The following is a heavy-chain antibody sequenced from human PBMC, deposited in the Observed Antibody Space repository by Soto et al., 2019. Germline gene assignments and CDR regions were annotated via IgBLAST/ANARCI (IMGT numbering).Heavy chain of an antibody. CDR2: IWYDGSNK. CDR1: GFTFSSYG. J-gene: IGHJ4*02. CDR3: AREGYSSGYEYYFDY. D-gene: IGHD3-22*01. V-gene: IGHV3-33*01. Sequence: QVQLVASGGGVVQPGRSLRLSCAASGFTFSSYGMHWVRQAPGKGLEWVAVIWYDGSNKYYADSVKGRFNISRDNSKNTLYLQMKSLRAEDTAVYYCAREGYSSGYEYYFDYWGQGNLVNVSS.